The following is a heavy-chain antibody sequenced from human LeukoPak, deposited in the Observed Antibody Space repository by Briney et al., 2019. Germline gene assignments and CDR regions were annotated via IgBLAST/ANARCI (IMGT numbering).Heavy chain of an antibody. Sequence: GASVKVSCKASGYIFTSYYMHWVRQAPGQGLEWMGIINPSGGSTSYAQKFQGRVTMTTDTSTSTAYMELRSLRSDDTAVYYCARRGPPLLWFGELLYGGPGNWFDPWGQGTLVTVSS. CDR1: GYIFTSYY. CDR3: ARRGPPLLWFGELLYGGPGNWFDP. V-gene: IGHV1-46*01. J-gene: IGHJ5*02. CDR2: INPSGGST. D-gene: IGHD3-10*01.